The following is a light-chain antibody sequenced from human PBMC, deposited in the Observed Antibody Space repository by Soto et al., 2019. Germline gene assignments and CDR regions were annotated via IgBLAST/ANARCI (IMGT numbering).Light chain of an antibody. CDR3: QQLNTYPA. V-gene: IGKV1-9*01. CDR1: QGIGSY. CDR2: GAS. Sequence: DLPLTQSPSFLSASVGDRVIITCRASQGIGSYLGWYQQAPGKAPKLLIYGASTLQSGVPSRFSGSGSGTDFTLTISSLQPEDVATYYCQQLNTYPAFGGGTKVEI. J-gene: IGKJ4*01.